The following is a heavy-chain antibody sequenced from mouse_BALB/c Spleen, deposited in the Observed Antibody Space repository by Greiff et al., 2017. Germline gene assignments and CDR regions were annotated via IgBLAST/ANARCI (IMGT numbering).Heavy chain of an antibody. CDR3: ARQDYGFDY. D-gene: IGHD1-1*01. CDR1: GFTFSSYT. V-gene: IGHV5-12-2*01. CDR2: ISNGGGST. J-gene: IGHJ2*01. Sequence: EVQGVESGGGLVQPGGSLKLSCAASGFTFSSYTMSWVRQTPEKRLEWVAYISNGGGSTYYPDTVKGRFTISRDNAKNTLYLQMSSLKSEDTAMYYCARQDYGFDYWGQGTTLTVSS.